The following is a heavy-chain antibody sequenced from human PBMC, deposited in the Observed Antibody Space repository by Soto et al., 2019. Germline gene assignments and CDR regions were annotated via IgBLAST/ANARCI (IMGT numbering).Heavy chain of an antibody. V-gene: IGHV4-31*11. CDR2: IFDSGST. CDR1: GDSISSGGHY. Sequence: HVQLQESGPRLVKPAQTLSLTCAVSGDSISSGGHYWSWIRQHPGKGLEWLGYIFDSGSTYYNPSLWGRVDISVDTPKKLLALKLTSVTAADTAVYYCARDTSGPVGYWGQGILVTVSS. D-gene: IGHD2-2*03. CDR3: ARDTSGPVGY. J-gene: IGHJ4*02.